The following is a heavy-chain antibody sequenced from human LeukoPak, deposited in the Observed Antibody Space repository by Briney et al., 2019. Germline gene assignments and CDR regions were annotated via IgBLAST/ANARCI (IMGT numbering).Heavy chain of an antibody. Sequence: GASVKVSCKASGGTFSNYAISWVRQAPGQGLEWMGRIIPILGIANYAQKFQGRVTITADKSTSTAYMELSSLRSEDTAVYYCASSRSYYDSSGYYYKYYYYGMDVWGQGTTVTVSS. J-gene: IGHJ6*02. CDR1: GGTFSNYA. D-gene: IGHD3-22*01. V-gene: IGHV1-69*04. CDR3: ASSRSYYDSSGYYYKYYYYGMDV. CDR2: IIPILGIA.